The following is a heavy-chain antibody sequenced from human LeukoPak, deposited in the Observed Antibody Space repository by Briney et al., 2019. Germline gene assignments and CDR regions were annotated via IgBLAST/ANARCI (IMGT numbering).Heavy chain of an antibody. D-gene: IGHD3-22*01. CDR1: GGSFSGYY. CDR2: INHSGST. J-gene: IGHJ4*02. Sequence: SETLSLTCAVYGGSFSGYYWSWIRQPPGKGLEWIGEINHSGSTNYNPSLKSRVTISVDTSKNQFSLKLSSVTAADTAVYYCASVFGDGSGYYLFDYWGQGTLVTVSS. CDR3: ASVFGDGSGYYLFDY. V-gene: IGHV4-34*01.